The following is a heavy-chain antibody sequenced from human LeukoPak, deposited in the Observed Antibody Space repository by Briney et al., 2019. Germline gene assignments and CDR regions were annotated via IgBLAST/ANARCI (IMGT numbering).Heavy chain of an antibody. D-gene: IGHD4-17*01. CDR2: ISSSGSTI. Sequence: AGGSLRLPCAASGFTFSSYEMNWVRQAPGKGLEWVSYISSSGSTIYYADSVKGRFTISRDNAKNSLYLQMNSLRAEDTAVYYCARNDYGDFPIDYWGQGTLVTVSS. J-gene: IGHJ4*02. V-gene: IGHV3-48*03. CDR1: GFTFSSYE. CDR3: ARNDYGDFPIDY.